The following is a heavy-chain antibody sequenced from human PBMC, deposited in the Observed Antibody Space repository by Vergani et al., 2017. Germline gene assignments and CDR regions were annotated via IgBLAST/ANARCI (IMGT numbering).Heavy chain of an antibody. CDR3: ARDELQGLGYCSGGSCYPGDY. CDR1: GGPISSGGYY. Sequence: QVQLQESGPGLVKPSQTLSLTCTVSGGPISSGGYYWSWIRQHPGKGLEWIGYIYDIGSTYYNPSLKSRVTISVDTSKNQFSLTLSSVTAADTAVYYCARDELQGLGYCSGGSCYPGDYWGQGTLVTVSS. V-gene: IGHV4-31*03. CDR2: IYDIGST. J-gene: IGHJ4*02. D-gene: IGHD2-15*01.